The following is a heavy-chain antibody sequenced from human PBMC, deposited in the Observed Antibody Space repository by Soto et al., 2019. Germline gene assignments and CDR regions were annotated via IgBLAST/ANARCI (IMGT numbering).Heavy chain of an antibody. J-gene: IGHJ4*02. CDR1: GGSISSSNW. V-gene: IGHV4-4*02. CDR2: IHHSGST. CDR3: ARGNFDY. Sequence: QVQLQESGPGLVKPSGTLFLTCAVSGGSISSSNWWCWVRQSPEKGLEWIGEIHHSGSTNYNPSLKSRVTISVDRSNNQFSLKLSSVTAADTAVYYCARGNFDYWGQGTLVTVSS.